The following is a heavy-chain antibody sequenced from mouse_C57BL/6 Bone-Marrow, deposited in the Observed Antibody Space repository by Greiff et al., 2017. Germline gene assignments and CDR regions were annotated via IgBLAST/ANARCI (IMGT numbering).Heavy chain of an antibody. CDR3: AREDDGSGYWYFDA. CDR1: GYTFTSYW. J-gene: IGHJ1*03. D-gene: IGHD1-1*01. Sequence: QVQLQQPGAELVRPGTSVKLSCKASGYTFTSYWMHWVKQRPGQGLEWIGVIDPSDSYTNYNQKFKGKATLTVDTSSSTAYMQLSSLTSEDSAVDYCAREDDGSGYWYFDAWGTGTTVTVSS. V-gene: IGHV1-59*01. CDR2: IDPSDSYT.